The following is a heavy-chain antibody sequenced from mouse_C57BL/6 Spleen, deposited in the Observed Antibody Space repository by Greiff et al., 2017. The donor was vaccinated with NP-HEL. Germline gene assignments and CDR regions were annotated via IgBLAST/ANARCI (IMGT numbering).Heavy chain of an antibody. CDR1: GYTFTSYW. D-gene: IGHD1-1*01. CDR3: ARGYGSSYERYFDV. Sequence: QVQLQQPGAELVRPGSSVKLSCKASGYTFTSYWMHWVKQRPIQGLEWIGNIDPSDSETHYNQKFKDKATLTVDKSSSTAYMQLSSLTSEDSAVYYCARGYGSSYERYFDVWGTGTTVTVSS. V-gene: IGHV1-52*01. J-gene: IGHJ1*03. CDR2: IDPSDSET.